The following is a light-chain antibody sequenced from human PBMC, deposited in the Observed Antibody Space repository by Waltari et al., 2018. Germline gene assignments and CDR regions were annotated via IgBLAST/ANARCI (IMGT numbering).Light chain of an antibody. CDR2: EDN. CDR3: GTWDSSLSVVI. V-gene: IGLV1-51*02. J-gene: IGLJ2*01. Sequence: QSVLTQPPSVSAAPGQKVTISCSGSSSNIGSYYVSWYQQLPGTAPKLLIFEDNKRPSGIPGRFSGSKSGTSATLGITGLQTGDEADYYCGTWDSSLSVVIFGGGTKLTAL. CDR1: SSNIGSYY.